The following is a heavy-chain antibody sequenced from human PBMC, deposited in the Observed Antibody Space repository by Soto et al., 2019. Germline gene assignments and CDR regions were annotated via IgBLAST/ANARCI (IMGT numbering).Heavy chain of an antibody. D-gene: IGHD6-13*01. J-gene: IGHJ5*02. CDR2: INAANGDT. Sequence: QVQLVQSGTEVKKPGASVKVSCKASGYTFTSYGIHWVRQAPGQRLEWMGWINAANGDTKYSPKFQGRVTITRDTSASTAYMEQSSLRSEDTAVYYCVRRHVSATGIDWFDPWGQGTLVTVS. CDR1: GYTFTSYG. CDR3: VRRHVSATGIDWFDP. V-gene: IGHV1-3*01.